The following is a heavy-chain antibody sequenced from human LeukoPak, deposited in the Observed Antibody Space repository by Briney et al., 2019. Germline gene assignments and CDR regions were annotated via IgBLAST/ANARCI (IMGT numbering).Heavy chain of an antibody. CDR3: ARAAGFTDY. D-gene: IGHD3-3*01. CDR1: GGSFSAHD. J-gene: IGHJ4*02. CDR2: IKHVGST. V-gene: IGHV4-34*01. Sequence: PSETLSLTCAVYGGSFSAHDWSGIRQPPGGGLEWIGEIKHVGSTNYNPSLKSRVTISLDKCKNKFSLTLSSVTAADAAVYYCARAAGFTDYWGQGILVTVSS.